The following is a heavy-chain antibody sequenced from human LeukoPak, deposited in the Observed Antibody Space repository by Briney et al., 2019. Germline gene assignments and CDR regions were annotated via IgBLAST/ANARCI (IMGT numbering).Heavy chain of an antibody. J-gene: IGHJ3*02. D-gene: IGHD1-26*01. CDR2: IYYSGST. CDR1: GGSISSSSYY. V-gene: IGHV4-39*01. Sequence: PSETLSLTCTVSGGSISSSSYYWGWIRQTPGKGLEWIGSIYYSGSTYYNPSLKSRVTISVETSKNQFSLKLSSVTAADTAVYYCARYGVVGATNAFDIWGQGTMVTVSS. CDR3: ARYGVVGATNAFDI.